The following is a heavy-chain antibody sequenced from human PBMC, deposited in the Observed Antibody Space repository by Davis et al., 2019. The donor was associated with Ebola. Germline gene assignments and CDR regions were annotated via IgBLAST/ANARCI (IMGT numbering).Heavy chain of an antibody. D-gene: IGHD3-16*01. Sequence: GESLKISCAASGFTFSSNTMSWVRQAPGKGLEWVSTITGSGSTIYYADSVRGRFTISRDNPKNTLYLHMNSLRADDAAVYYCVKRLDSYFECWGQGTLVIVSS. CDR1: GFTFSSNT. CDR2: ITGSGSTI. J-gene: IGHJ4*02. CDR3: VKRLDSYFEC. V-gene: IGHV3-23*01.